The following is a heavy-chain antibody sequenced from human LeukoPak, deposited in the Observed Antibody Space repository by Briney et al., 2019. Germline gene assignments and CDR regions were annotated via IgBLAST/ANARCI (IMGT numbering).Heavy chain of an antibody. CDR2: ISYDGSNK. D-gene: IGHD4-17*01. Sequence: PGGSLRLSCAASGFTFSSYGMHWVRQAPGKGLEWVAVISYDGSNKDYADSVKGRFTISRDNSKNTLYLQMNSLRPEDTAVYYCATDVHYGDYEAPLKWGQGTLVTVSS. J-gene: IGHJ4*02. V-gene: IGHV3-30*03. CDR1: GFTFSSYG. CDR3: ATDVHYGDYEAPLK.